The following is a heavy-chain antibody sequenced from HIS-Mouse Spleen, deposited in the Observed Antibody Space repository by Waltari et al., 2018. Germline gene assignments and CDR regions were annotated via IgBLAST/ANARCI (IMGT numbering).Heavy chain of an antibody. D-gene: IGHD3-3*01. Sequence: QITLKESGPTLVKPTQTLTLTCTFSGFSLSTSGVGVGWIRQPPGKALEWPALIYWDDDKRYSPSLKSRLTITKDTSKNQVVLTMTNMDPVDTATYYCAHRGSGGWYYDFWSGYSRFDPWGQGTLVTVSS. V-gene: IGHV2-5*02. J-gene: IGHJ5*02. CDR2: IYWDDDK. CDR1: GFSLSTSGVG. CDR3: AHRGSGGWYYDFWSGYSRFDP.